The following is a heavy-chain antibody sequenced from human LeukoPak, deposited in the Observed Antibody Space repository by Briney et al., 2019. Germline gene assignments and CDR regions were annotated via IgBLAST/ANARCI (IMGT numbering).Heavy chain of an antibody. CDR3: ARIDGPTVYTYYMDL. D-gene: IGHD3-16*01. Sequence: SVKVSCKASGGTFTSYAISWVRQAPGQGLEWMGRIIPILGIANYAEKFQGRLTITADTSTSTSYMELSSLRSEDTAVYYCARIDGPTVYTYYMDLWGKGTTVTVAS. CDR2: IIPILGIA. V-gene: IGHV1-69*04. J-gene: IGHJ6*03. CDR1: GGTFTSYA.